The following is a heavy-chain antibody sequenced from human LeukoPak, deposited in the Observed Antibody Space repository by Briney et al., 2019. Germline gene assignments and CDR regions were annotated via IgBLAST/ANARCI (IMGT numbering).Heavy chain of an antibody. CDR3: AKDRLLRFGECFDY. V-gene: IGHV3-23*01. J-gene: IGHJ4*02. D-gene: IGHD3-10*01. CDR1: GFTFSRYA. CDR2: ISGSGGST. Sequence: GGSLRHSCAASGFTFSRYAVGGVRQAPGKRLEWVSAISGSGGSTYYADSVKGRFTISRDNYKIPLYLQMNSLRAEDTAVYYCAKDRLLRFGECFDYWGQGTLVTVSS.